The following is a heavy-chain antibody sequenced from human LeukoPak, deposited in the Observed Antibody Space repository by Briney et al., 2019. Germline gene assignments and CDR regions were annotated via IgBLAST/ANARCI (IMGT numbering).Heavy chain of an antibody. CDR1: GFSISRGYF. CDR3: ARRDGSSWYDWFDP. D-gene: IGHD6-13*01. CDR2: IFHSGDT. J-gene: IGHJ5*02. Sequence: SETLSLTCAVSGFSISRGYFWAWIRQPPGTGLEWIGSIFHSGDTYYNPSLKRRAALSVDTSKNPFSRRLTSVTAADTALYYCARRDGSSWYDWFDPWGQGILVTVSS. V-gene: IGHV4-38-2*01.